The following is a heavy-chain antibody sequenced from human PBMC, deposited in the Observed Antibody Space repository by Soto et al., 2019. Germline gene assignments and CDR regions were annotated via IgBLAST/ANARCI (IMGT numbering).Heavy chain of an antibody. D-gene: IGHD2-2*01. CDR2: IWYDGSNK. Sequence: GGSLRLSCAASGFTFSSYGMHWVRQAPGKGLEWVAVIWYDGSNKYYADSVKGRFTISRDNSKNTLYLQMNSLRAEDTAVYYCARDPFIVVVPAASDWYFDLWGRGTLVTVSS. V-gene: IGHV3-33*01. CDR3: ARDPFIVVVPAASDWYFDL. CDR1: GFTFSSYG. J-gene: IGHJ2*01.